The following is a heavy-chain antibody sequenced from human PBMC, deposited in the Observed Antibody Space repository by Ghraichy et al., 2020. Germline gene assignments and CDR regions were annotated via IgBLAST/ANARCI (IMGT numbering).Heavy chain of an antibody. CDR3: AREWFGEVSYNWFDP. CDR2: MYHGGTS. V-gene: IGHV4-39*07. D-gene: IGHD3-10*01. J-gene: IGHJ5*02. CDR1: GGSIRISNYY. Sequence: SETLSLTCTVSGGSIRISNYYWGWIRQSPGKGLEWIGSMYHGGTSYYNPSLKSRVTISVDAANNQFSLNISSVTAADTAMYYCAREWFGEVSYNWFDPWGQGTLVTVSS.